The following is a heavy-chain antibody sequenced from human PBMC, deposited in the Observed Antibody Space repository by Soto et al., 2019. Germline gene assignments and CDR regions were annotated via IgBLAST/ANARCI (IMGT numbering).Heavy chain of an antibody. CDR2: IDPNTGGT. V-gene: IGHV1-2*04. D-gene: IGHD1-26*01. CDR3: ARGAAYTGSFSTFDY. J-gene: IGHJ4*02. CDR1: GYTFIDYY. Sequence: QVQLVQSGAEVKKPGASVKVSCKASGYTFIDYYIHWVRQAPGQGLEWLGWIDPNTGGTHYAQKFQGWVTMARDTSISTAYMELTSLTSDDTAVFYCARGAAYTGSFSTFDYWGQGSLVTVSS.